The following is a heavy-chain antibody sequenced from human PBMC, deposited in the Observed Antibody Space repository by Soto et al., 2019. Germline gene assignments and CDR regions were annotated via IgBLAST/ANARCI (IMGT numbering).Heavy chain of an antibody. CDR2: MNPNSGDS. J-gene: IGHJ4*02. Sequence: QVQLVQSGAEVKRPGASVRVSCKASGYTFTSYDINWVRQAPGQGLEWMGWMNPNSGDSGYAQKFQGRVTMTRNTSTSTAYMDLSSLTSEDTAVYYCARGVRLDVLRFLEWSPHFYYWGQGTLVTVSS. V-gene: IGHV1-8*01. D-gene: IGHD3-3*01. CDR1: GYTFTSYD. CDR3: ARGVRLDVLRFLEWSPHFYY.